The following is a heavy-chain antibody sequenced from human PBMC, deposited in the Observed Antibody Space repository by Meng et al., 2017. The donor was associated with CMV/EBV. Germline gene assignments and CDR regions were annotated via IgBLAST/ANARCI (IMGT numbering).Heavy chain of an antibody. Sequence: GESLKISCAASGFTFSSYSMNWVRQAPGKGLEWVSSISSSSSYIYYADSVKGRFTISRDNAKNSLYLQMNSLRAEDTAVYYCARAASGGSERWDYYYYGMDVWGHGTTVTVSS. CDR2: ISSSSSYI. CDR1: GFTFSSYS. CDR3: ARAASGGSERWDYYYYGMDV. J-gene: IGHJ6*02. D-gene: IGHD5-24*01. V-gene: IGHV3-21*01.